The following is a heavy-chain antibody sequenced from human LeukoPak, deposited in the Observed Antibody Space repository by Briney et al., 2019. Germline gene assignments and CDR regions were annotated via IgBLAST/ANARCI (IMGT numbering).Heavy chain of an antibody. CDR2: INHSGST. V-gene: IGHV4-34*01. Sequence: SETLSLTCAVYGGSFSGYFWSWIRQSPGKGLEWIGEINHSGSTNYNPSLKSRVTISVDTSKNQFSLKLSSVTAADTAVYYCARHTYYYGSGSYLGGFDYWGQGTLVTVSS. D-gene: IGHD3-10*01. J-gene: IGHJ4*02. CDR1: GGSFSGYF. CDR3: ARHTYYYGSGSYLGGFDY.